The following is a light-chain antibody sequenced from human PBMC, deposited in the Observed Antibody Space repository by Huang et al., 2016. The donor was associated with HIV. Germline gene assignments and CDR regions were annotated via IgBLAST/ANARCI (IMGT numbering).Light chain of an antibody. CDR1: RSVSTN. CDR3: HRYNNWLLS. J-gene: IGKJ4*01. CDR2: GSS. V-gene: IGKV3-15*01. Sequence: EIVMTQSPATLSVSPGQRVTLSCRAHRSVSTNLALYQQRHGQVHRLLISGSSPRAPGIPARFSGIGSGTDVSRTISRLQSEDFALYYCHRYNNWLLSFGGGTRV.